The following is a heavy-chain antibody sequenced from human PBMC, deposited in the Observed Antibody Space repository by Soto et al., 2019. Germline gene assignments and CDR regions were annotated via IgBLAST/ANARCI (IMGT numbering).Heavy chain of an antibody. CDR3: ARGRGYYGSGRTGRNWFDP. D-gene: IGHD3-10*01. CDR1: GGSFSGYY. V-gene: IGHV4-34*01. Sequence: QVQLQQWGAGLLKPSETLSLTCAVYGGSFSGYYWSWIRQPPGKGLEWIGEINHSGSTNYNPSLKSRVTISVDTSKNQFSLKLSSVTAADTAVYYCARGRGYYGSGRTGRNWFDPWGQGTLVTVSS. J-gene: IGHJ5*02. CDR2: INHSGST.